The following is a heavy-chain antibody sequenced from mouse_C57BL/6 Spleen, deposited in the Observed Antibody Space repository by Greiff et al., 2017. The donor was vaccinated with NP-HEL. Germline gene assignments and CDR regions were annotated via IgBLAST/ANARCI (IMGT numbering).Heavy chain of an antibody. CDR2: INPNYGTT. Sequence: EVQLQQSGPELVKPGASVKISCKASGYSFTDYNMNWVKQSNGKSLEWIGVINPNYGTTSYNQKFKGKATLTVDQSSSIAYMQLNSLTSEDSAVYYCARWGNYVGYYAMDYWGQGTSVTVSS. CDR1: GYSFTDYN. D-gene: IGHD2-1*01. CDR3: ARWGNYVGYYAMDY. J-gene: IGHJ4*01. V-gene: IGHV1-39*01.